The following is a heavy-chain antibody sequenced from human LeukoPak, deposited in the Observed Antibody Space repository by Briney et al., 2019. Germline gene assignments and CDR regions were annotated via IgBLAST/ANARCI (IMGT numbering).Heavy chain of an antibody. J-gene: IGHJ5*02. D-gene: IGHD3-22*01. CDR2: IYYSGST. Sequence: SETLSLTCTVSGGSISSYYWSWIRQPPGKGLEWTGYIYYSGSTNYNPSLKSRVTISVDTSKNQFSLKLSSVTAADTAVYYCARSGGYYPARNWFDPWGQGTLVTVSS. V-gene: IGHV4-59*01. CDR3: ARSGGYYPARNWFDP. CDR1: GGSISSYY.